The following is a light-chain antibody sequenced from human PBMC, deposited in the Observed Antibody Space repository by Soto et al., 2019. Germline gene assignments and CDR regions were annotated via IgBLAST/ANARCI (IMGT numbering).Light chain of an antibody. Sequence: QSALTQPASVSGSPGQAITISFTGTSSDVGGYNYVSWYQQHPGKAPKLMIYDISNRPTGVANRFSGSKSGNTASLTISGVKAEDEADYYCSSYTSSSTLIFGTGTKLTVL. CDR3: SSYTSSSTLI. CDR2: DIS. CDR1: SSDVGGYNY. J-gene: IGLJ1*01. V-gene: IGLV2-14*01.